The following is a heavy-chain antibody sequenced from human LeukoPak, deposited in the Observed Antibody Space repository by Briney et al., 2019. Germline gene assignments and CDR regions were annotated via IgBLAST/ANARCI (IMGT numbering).Heavy chain of an antibody. CDR1: GGSISSGSYY. CDR3: ARDLVTHLYNWFDP. CDR2: IHTSGST. V-gene: IGHV4-61*02. D-gene: IGHD2-15*01. J-gene: IGHJ5*02. Sequence: TLSLTCTVSGGSISSGSYYWSWIRQPAGKGLEWIGRIHTSGSTNYNPSLKSRATISVDTSKNQFSLKLTSVTAADTAVYYCARDLVTHLYNWFDPWGQGTLVTVSS.